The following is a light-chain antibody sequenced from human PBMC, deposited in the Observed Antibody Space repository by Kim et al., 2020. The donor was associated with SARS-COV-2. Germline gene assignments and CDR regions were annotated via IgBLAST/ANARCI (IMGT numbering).Light chain of an antibody. V-gene: IGKV3-20*01. CDR3: QQYGSSPWT. CDR1: QSVSSNY. Sequence: LAPGERTTLSCRASQSVSSNYLTWYQQTPGQAPRLLIYGATSRATGIPDGVSGSGSETDFTLTISRLEPEDFAMYYCQQYGSSPWTFGQGTKLEVK. J-gene: IGKJ2*02. CDR2: GAT.